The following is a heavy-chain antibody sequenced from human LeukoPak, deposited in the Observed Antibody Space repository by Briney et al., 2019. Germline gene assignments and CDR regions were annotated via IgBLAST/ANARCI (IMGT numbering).Heavy chain of an antibody. D-gene: IGHD3-22*01. V-gene: IGHV4-59*01. Sequence: SETLSLTCTVSGGSISSYYWSWIRQPPGKGLEWIGYIYYSGSTNYNPSLKSRVTISVDTSKNQFSLKLSSVTAADTAVYYCARDSGYSSGYLYYFDYWGQGTLVTVSS. J-gene: IGHJ4*02. CDR1: GGSISSYY. CDR3: ARDSGYSSGYLYYFDY. CDR2: IYYSGST.